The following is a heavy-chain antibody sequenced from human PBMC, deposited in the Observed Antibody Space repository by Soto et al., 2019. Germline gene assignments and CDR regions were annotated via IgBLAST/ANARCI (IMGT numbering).Heavy chain of an antibody. CDR3: AIEYSSSSGGNYYYYYGMDV. J-gene: IGHJ6*02. D-gene: IGHD6-6*01. CDR2: INPSGGST. V-gene: IGHV1-46*01. CDR1: GYTFTSYY. Sequence: GASVKVSCKASGYTFTSYYMHWVRQAPGQGLEWMGIINPSGGSTSYAQKFQGRVTMTRDTSTSTVYMELSSLRSEDAAVYYCAIEYSSSSGGNYYYYYGMDVWGQGTTVTVSS.